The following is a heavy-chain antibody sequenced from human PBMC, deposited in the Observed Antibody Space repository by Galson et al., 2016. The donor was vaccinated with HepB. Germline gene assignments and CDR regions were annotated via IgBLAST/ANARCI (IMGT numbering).Heavy chain of an antibody. J-gene: IGHJ6*04. CDR1: GFTFSYYS. V-gene: IGHV3-21*01. D-gene: IGHD2-2*01. CDR3: ARVLPAADSYYYYGTDV. Sequence: SLRLSCAASGFTFSYYSMNWVRQAPGKGLEWVSFISSSSSYIYYADSVKGRFTISRDNAKNSLYLQMISLRAEDTAVYYCARVLPAADSYYYYGTDVWGKGTTVTVSS. CDR2: ISSSSSYI.